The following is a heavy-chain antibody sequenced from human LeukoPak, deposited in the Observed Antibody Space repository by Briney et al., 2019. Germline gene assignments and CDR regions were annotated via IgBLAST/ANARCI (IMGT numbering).Heavy chain of an antibody. CDR1: GYTFTSYG. CDR3: ARGPSITMVRGGQWYSYMDV. CDR2: ISAYNGNT. Sequence: ASVKVSCKASGYTFTSYGISWVRQAPGQGLEWMGWISAYNGNTNYAQKLQGRVTMTTDTSTSTAYMELSSLRSEDTAVYYCARGPSITMVRGGQWYSYMDVWGKGTTVTISS. V-gene: IGHV1-18*01. D-gene: IGHD3-10*01. J-gene: IGHJ6*03.